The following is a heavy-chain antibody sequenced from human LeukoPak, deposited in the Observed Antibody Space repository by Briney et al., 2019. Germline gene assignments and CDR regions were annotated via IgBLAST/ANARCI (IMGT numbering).Heavy chain of an antibody. Sequence: ASVKVSCKASGYIFRNYGINWVRQAPGQGLEWMGWISGYNGNTNYAQKLQGRVTMTTDTSTSTAYMELRSLRSDDTAVYYCARDYGMDIVVVPAAISVTRFDYWGQGTLVTVSS. CDR2: ISGYNGNT. CDR1: GYIFRNYG. D-gene: IGHD2-2*03. V-gene: IGHV1-18*01. CDR3: ARDYGMDIVVVPAAISVTRFDY. J-gene: IGHJ4*02.